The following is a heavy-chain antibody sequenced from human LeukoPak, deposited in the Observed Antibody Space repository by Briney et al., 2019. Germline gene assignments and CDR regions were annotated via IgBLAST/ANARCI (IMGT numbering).Heavy chain of an antibody. J-gene: IGHJ4*02. CDR2: IYYSGST. D-gene: IGHD2-15*01. V-gene: IGHV4-59*01. CDR1: GGSFSGYY. Sequence: SETLSLTCDVYGGSFSGYYWSWIRQPPGKGLEWIGYIYYSGSTNYNPSLKSRVTISVDTSKNQFSLKLSSVTAADTAVYYCAREWYPDYWGQGTLVTVSS. CDR3: AREWYPDY.